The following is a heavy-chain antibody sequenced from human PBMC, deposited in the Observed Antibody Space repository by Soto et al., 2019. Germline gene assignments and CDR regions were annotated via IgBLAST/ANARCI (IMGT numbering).Heavy chain of an antibody. CDR2: IIPIFGTA. CDR3: ARDRTTGTPSGFDY. Sequence: SVKVSCKASGGTFSSYAISWVRQAPGQGLEWMGGIIPIFGTANYAQKFQGRVTITADESTSTAYMELSSLRSEDTAVYYCARDRTTGTPSGFDYWGQGNLVTVSS. J-gene: IGHJ4*02. CDR1: GGTFSSYA. D-gene: IGHD1-1*01. V-gene: IGHV1-69*13.